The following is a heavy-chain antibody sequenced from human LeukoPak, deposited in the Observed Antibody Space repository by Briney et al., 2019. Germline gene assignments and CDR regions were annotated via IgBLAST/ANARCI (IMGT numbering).Heavy chain of an antibody. CDR1: GFTFSSYA. D-gene: IGHD3-3*01. J-gene: IGHJ6*02. CDR2: IWYDGSNK. Sequence: PGGSLRLSCAASGFTFSSYAMSWVRQAPGKGLEWVAVIWYDGSNKYYADSVKGRFTISRDNSKNTLYLQMNSLRAEDTAVYYCARDHDFWSGYYTPPSDYYYGMDVWGQGTTVTVSS. CDR3: ARDHDFWSGYYTPPSDYYYGMDV. V-gene: IGHV3-33*08.